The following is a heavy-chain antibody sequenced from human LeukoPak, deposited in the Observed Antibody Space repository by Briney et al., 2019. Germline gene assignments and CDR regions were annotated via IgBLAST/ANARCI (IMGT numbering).Heavy chain of an antibody. Sequence: GGSLRLSCAASGFTFSDYYMSWIRQAPGKGLEWISYIITSSTYTNYADSVKGRFTTSRDNAKNSLYLEMNSLRAEDTAVYYCARDILTGYQPYFDYWGQGTLVTVSS. CDR3: ARDILTGYQPYFDY. CDR2: IITSSTYT. CDR1: GFTFSDYY. D-gene: IGHD3-9*01. V-gene: IGHV3-11*05. J-gene: IGHJ4*02.